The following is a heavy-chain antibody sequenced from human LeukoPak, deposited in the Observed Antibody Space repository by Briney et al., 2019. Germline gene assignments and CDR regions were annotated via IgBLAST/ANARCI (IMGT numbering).Heavy chain of an antibody. CDR2: IYHSGST. Sequence: PSETLSLTCAVSGGSISSSNWWSWVRQPPGKGLEWIGEIYHSGSTNYNPSLKSRVTISVDKSKNQFSLKLSSVTAADTAVYHCARHAKVGAGVFDIWGQGTMVTVSS. J-gene: IGHJ3*02. CDR3: ARHAKVGAGVFDI. V-gene: IGHV4-4*02. D-gene: IGHD1-26*01. CDR1: GGSISSSNW.